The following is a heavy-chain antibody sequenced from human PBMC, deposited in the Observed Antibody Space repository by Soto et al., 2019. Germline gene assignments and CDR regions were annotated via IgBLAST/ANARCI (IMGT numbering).Heavy chain of an antibody. J-gene: IGHJ5*02. CDR3: ARVSSRSYYGAGWLDP. CDR2: IYYSGST. CDR1: GGSISSGDYY. Sequence: QVQLQESGPGLVKPSQTLSLTCTVSGGSISSGDYYRSWIRQPPGKGLEWIGYIYYSGSTYYNPSLKSRVTKPVDTSKNQFSLKPSSVTAADTAVYYCARVSSRSYYGAGWLDPWGQGTLVSVST. V-gene: IGHV4-30-4*01. D-gene: IGHD3-10*01.